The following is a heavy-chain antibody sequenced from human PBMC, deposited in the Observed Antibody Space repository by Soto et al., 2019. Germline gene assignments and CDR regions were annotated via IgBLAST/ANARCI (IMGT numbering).Heavy chain of an antibody. J-gene: IGHJ6*01. Sequence: GGSLRLSCAASGFTFSSYGMHWVRQAPGKGLEWVAVISHDGSNKYYADSVKGRFTISRDNSKNTLYLQMNSLRAEDTAVYYCAKDKTYYYYGMDVWGQGTTVTVSS. CDR1: GFTFSSYG. CDR2: ISHDGSNK. CDR3: AKDKTYYYYGMDV. V-gene: IGHV3-30*18.